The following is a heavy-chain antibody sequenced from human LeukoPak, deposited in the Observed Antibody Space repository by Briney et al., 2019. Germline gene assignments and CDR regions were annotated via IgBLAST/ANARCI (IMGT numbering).Heavy chain of an antibody. J-gene: IGHJ6*03. D-gene: IGHD3-16*01. CDR3: ARPPHYDYVWGSYYYYYYMDV. CDR2: IYYSGST. Sequence: PSETLSLTCTVSGGSISSYYWSWIRQPPGKGLEWIGYIYYSGSTNYNPSLKSRVTISVDTSKNQFSLKLSSVTAADTAVYYCARPPHYDYVWGSYYYYYYMDVWGKGTTVTVSS. V-gene: IGHV4-59*08. CDR1: GGSISSYY.